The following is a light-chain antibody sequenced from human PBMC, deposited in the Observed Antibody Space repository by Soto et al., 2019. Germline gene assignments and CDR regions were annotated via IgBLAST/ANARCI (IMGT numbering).Light chain of an antibody. CDR3: HQYQHGPPSFT. Sequence: EIVLTQSPATLSVSPGERATLSCRASQSVSSNLAGYQHKPGQAPRLLLYAASTRATGIPARFSGSGSGTDFTRTVSSLQSEDFAVYYCHQYQHGPPSFTFGPGTNVDIK. CDR2: AAS. CDR1: QSVSSN. J-gene: IGKJ3*01. V-gene: IGKV3-15*01.